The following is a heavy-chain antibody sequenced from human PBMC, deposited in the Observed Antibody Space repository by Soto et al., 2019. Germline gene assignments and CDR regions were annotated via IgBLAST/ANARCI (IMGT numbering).Heavy chain of an antibody. V-gene: IGHV3-64*04. Sequence: PGGSLRLSCSASGFTFSSYAMHWVRQAPGKGLEYVSAISSNGGSTYYADSVKGRFTISRDNSKNTLYLQMSSLRAEDTALYYCAKDWGRYCSGGTCHLFDHWGQGT. CDR1: GFTFSSYA. D-gene: IGHD2-15*01. J-gene: IGHJ4*02. CDR2: ISSNGGST. CDR3: AKDWGRYCSGGTCHLFDH.